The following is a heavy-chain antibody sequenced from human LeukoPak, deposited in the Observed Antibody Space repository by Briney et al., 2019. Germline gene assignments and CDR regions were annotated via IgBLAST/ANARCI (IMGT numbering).Heavy chain of an antibody. J-gene: IGHJ4*02. CDR1: GYTFTGYY. CDR2: INPNSGGT. Sequence: ASVKVSCKASGYTFTGYYMHWARQAPGQGLEWMGWINPNSGGTNYAQKFQGRVTMTRDTSISTAYMELSRLRSDDTAVYYCARAGRRYSSSSRPYYFDYWGQGTLVTVSS. V-gene: IGHV1-2*02. D-gene: IGHD6-6*01. CDR3: ARAGRRYSSSSRPYYFDY.